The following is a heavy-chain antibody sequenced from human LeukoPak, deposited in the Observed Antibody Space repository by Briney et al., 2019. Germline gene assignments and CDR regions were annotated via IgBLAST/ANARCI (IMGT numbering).Heavy chain of an antibody. CDR2: MNPNSGNT. CDR1: GYTFTSYD. Sequence: SVKVSCKASGYTFTSYDINWVRQATGQGLEWMGWMNPNSGNTGYAQKFQGRVTMTRNTSISTAYMELSSLRSEDTAVYYCARVVPPLVVVAADGNWFDPWGQGTLVTVSS. V-gene: IGHV1-8*01. CDR3: ARVVPPLVVVAADGNWFDP. D-gene: IGHD2-15*01. J-gene: IGHJ5*02.